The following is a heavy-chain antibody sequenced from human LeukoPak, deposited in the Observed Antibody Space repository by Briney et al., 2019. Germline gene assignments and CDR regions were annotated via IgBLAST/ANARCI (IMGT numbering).Heavy chain of an antibody. CDR1: GFTFDDYA. D-gene: IGHD2-2*01. Sequence: PGGSLRPSCAASGFTFDDYAMHWVRQAPGKGLEWVSGISWNSGTIGYADSVKGRFTISRDNAKNSLYLQMNSLRVEDTALYYCAKGRIVVVPGAFDYWGQGTLVTVSP. V-gene: IGHV3-9*01. CDR2: ISWNSGTI. CDR3: AKGRIVVVPGAFDY. J-gene: IGHJ4*02.